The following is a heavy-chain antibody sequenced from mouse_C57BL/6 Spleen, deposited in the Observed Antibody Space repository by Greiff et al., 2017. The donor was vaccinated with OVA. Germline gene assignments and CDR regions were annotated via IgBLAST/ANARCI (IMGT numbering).Heavy chain of an antibody. CDR2: INPGSGGT. D-gene: IGHD2-4*01. Sequence: QVQLQQSGAELVRPGTSVKVSCKASGYAFTNYLIEWVKQRPGQGLEWIGVINPGSGGTNYNEKFKGKATLTADKSSSTAYMQLSSLTSEDSAVLVCAREAPDYDCVFDDWGQGTTLTVSS. V-gene: IGHV1-54*01. CDR1: GYAFTNYL. J-gene: IGHJ2*01. CDR3: AREAPDYDCVFDD.